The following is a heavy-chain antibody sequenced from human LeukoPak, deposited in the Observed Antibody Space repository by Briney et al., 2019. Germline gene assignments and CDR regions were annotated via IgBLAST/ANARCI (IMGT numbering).Heavy chain of an antibody. CDR1: GFTFSSYA. J-gene: IGHJ4*02. D-gene: IGHD2-21*01. Sequence: GRSLRLSCASSGFTFSSYAMSWVRQAPGKGLEWVSAISGSGGGTYYADSVKGRFTISRDNSTNTLYLQMNSLRAEDTAVYYCAKLVAVMNFDYWGQGTLVTVSS. CDR3: AKLVAVMNFDY. V-gene: IGHV3-23*01. CDR2: ISGSGGGT.